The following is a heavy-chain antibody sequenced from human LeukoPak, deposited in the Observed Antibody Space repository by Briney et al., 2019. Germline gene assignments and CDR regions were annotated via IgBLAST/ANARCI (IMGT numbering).Heavy chain of an antibody. D-gene: IGHD3-22*01. CDR2: MYSSGKT. CDR3: ALDYYDNSGYKPFDA. CDR1: GASISKITYY. J-gene: IGHJ4*02. Sequence: PSETLCDTCTVSGASISKITYYWGWIRQPPGKGLEWIGSMYSSGKTYYKTSLKSRVTISVDTSKNQFSLNLTSVTAADTAVYFCALDYYDNSGYKPFDAWGQGRLASVSS. V-gene: IGHV4-39*01.